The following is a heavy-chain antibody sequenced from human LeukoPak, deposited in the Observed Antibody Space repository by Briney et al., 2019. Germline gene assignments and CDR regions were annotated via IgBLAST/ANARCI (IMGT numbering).Heavy chain of an antibody. J-gene: IGHJ4*02. Sequence: GGSLRLSCAASGFTFSSYWMHWVRQTPGKGLVWVSRINSDGSGTVSADSVKGRFTISRDNAKNMLYLQMNSLRAEDTAVYYCAKDGLSSGYGIDYWGQGTLVTVSS. CDR1: GFTFSSYW. CDR2: INSDGSGT. CDR3: AKDGLSSGYGIDY. D-gene: IGHD3-22*01. V-gene: IGHV3-74*01.